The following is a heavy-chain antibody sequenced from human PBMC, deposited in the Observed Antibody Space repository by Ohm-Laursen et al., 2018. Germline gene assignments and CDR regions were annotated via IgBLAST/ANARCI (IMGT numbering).Heavy chain of an antibody. CDR3: AKRDNWLDY. J-gene: IGHJ4*02. CDR1: GFTFSDYY. CDR2: ISGSAGST. Sequence: SLRLSCSASGFTFSDYYMSWIRQAPGQGLEWVSAISGSAGSTYYADSVKGRFTISRDNSKNTVYLQMNSLRTDDTAVYYCAKRDNWLDYWGQGTLVTVSS. D-gene: IGHD5-24*01. V-gene: IGHV3-23*01.